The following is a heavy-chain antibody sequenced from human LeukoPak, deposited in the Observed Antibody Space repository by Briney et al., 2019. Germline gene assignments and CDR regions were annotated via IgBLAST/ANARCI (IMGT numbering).Heavy chain of an antibody. V-gene: IGHV4-34*01. CDR3: ARRYYYNLGSFPFDF. CDR1: GGPFSGYF. CDR2: IHNSGTT. Sequence: SETLSLTCAVSGGPFSGYFWSWIRQSSGKGLEWIGEIHNSGTTNHNPSLNSRVTISEDTSKNQFYLNLSSVTAADTAVYYCARRYYYNLGSFPFDFWGQGTLVTVSS. J-gene: IGHJ4*02. D-gene: IGHD3-10*01.